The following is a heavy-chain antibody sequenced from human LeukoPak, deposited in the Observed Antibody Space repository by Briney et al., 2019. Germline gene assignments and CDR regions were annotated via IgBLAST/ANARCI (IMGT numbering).Heavy chain of an antibody. D-gene: IGHD2/OR15-2a*01. Sequence: GRSLRLSCAASGFTFDDYAMHWVRQAPGKGLEWVSGISWNSGSIGYADSVKGRFTISRDNSKNTLYLQMGSLRAEDMAVYYCARARMASSTSVPDYWGQGTLVTVSS. CDR3: ARARMASSTSVPDY. CDR2: ISWNSGSI. V-gene: IGHV3-9*03. CDR1: GFTFDDYA. J-gene: IGHJ4*02.